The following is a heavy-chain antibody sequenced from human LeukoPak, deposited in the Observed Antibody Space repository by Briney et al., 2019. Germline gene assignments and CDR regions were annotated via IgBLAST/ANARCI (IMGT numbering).Heavy chain of an antibody. Sequence: SETLSLTCTVSGGSISSYYWNWIRQPPGKGLEWIGYIYYSGSTNYNPSLKSRVTISVDTSKNQFSLKLSSVTAADTAVYYCARGELLTGFYYYYMDVWGKGTTVTVSS. CDR1: GGSISSYY. V-gene: IGHV4-59*01. J-gene: IGHJ6*03. D-gene: IGHD7-27*01. CDR3: ARGELLTGFYYYYMDV. CDR2: IYYSGST.